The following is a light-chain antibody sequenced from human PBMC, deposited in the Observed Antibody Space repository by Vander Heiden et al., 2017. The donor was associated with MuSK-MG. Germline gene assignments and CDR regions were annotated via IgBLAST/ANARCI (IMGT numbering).Light chain of an antibody. V-gene: IGLV1-44*01. CDR3: AAWDDSLNGPV. CDR2: TNN. J-gene: IGLJ3*02. Sequence: QSVLTQPPSASGTPGQRVTIPCSGSSSNIGSNTVNWYQQLPGTAPKLLIYTNNQRPSGVPDRFSASKSGTSASLAISGLQSEDEADYCCAAWDDSLNGPVFGGGTKLTVL. CDR1: SSNIGSNT.